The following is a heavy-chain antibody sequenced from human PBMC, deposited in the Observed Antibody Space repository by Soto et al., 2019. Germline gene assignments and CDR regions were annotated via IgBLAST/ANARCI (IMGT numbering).Heavy chain of an antibody. J-gene: IGHJ6*02. CDR1: GFTFSSYG. Sequence: QVQLVESGGGVVQPGRSLRLSCAASGFTFSSYGMHWVRQAPGKGLEWVAVIWYDGSNKYYADSVKGRFTISRDNSKNTLYPQITSLRAGDTGGDYWAREIGYAGVGYYYRMDLWGQGTTVTVSS. V-gene: IGHV3-33*01. D-gene: IGHD5-12*01. CDR2: IWYDGSNK. CDR3: AREIGYAGVGYYYRMDL.